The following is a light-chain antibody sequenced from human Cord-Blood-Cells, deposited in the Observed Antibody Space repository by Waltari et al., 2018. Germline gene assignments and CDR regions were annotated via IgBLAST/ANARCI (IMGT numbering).Light chain of an antibody. CDR2: EGS. CDR3: CSYAGSSTLVV. Sequence: QSALTQPASVSGSPGQSITISCTGTNRDVGSYNLVSWYQQHPGKAPKLMIYEGSKRPSGVSNRFSGSKSGNTASLTISGLQAEDEADYYCCSYAGSSTLVVFGGGTKLTVL. V-gene: IGLV2-23*01. J-gene: IGLJ2*01. CDR1: NRDVGSYNL.